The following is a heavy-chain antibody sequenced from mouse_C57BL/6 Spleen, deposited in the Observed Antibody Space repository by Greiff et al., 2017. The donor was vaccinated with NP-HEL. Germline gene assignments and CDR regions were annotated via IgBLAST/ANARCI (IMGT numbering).Heavy chain of an antibody. CDR2: ISDGGSYT. J-gene: IGHJ4*01. Sequence: EVKLMESGGGLVKPGGSLKLSCAASGFTFSSYAMSWVRQTPEKRLEWVATISDGGSYTYYPDNVKGRFTISRDNAKNNLYLQMSHLKSEDTAMYYCARVSDYYGSNYYAMDYWGQGTSVTVSS. CDR1: GFTFSSYA. D-gene: IGHD1-1*01. V-gene: IGHV5-4*03. CDR3: ARVSDYYGSNYYAMDY.